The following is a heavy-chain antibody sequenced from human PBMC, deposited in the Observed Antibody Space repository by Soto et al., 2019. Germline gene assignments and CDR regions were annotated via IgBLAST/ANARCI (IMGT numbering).Heavy chain of an antibody. CDR3: AKDRVGGSLWQQPPRDWFDP. CDR2: ISYDGSNK. J-gene: IGHJ5*02. V-gene: IGHV3-30*18. D-gene: IGHD6-13*01. Sequence: QVQLVESGGGVVQPGRSLRLSCAASGFTFSSYGMHWVRQAPGKGLEWVAVISYDGSNKYYADSVKGRFTISRDNSKNTLYLQMNSLRAEDTAVYYCAKDRVGGSLWQQPPRDWFDPWGQGTLVTVSS. CDR1: GFTFSSYG.